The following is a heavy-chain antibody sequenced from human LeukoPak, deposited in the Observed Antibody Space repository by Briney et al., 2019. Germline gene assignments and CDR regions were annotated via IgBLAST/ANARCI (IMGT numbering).Heavy chain of an antibody. V-gene: IGHV4-59*08. D-gene: IGHD3-22*01. J-gene: IGHJ5*02. CDR2: IYYSGST. CDR1: GGSISSYY. Sequence: SETLSLTCTVSGGSISSYYWSWIRQPPGKGLEWIGYIYYSGSTNYNPSLKSRVTISVDTSKNQFSLKLSSVTAADTAVYYCARLFSSPHYDSSGYSNWFDPWGQGTLVTVSS. CDR3: ARLFSSPHYDSSGYSNWFDP.